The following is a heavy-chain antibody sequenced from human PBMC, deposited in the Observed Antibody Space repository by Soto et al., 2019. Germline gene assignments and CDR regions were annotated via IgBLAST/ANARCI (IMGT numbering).Heavy chain of an antibody. Sequence: SETLSLTCAVSGASFSGFYWSWIRQSPGKGLEWIGEIDHSGITNHNTALKSRATMSVDTSKNQFSLKPRSVTAADTAVYYCARGVSVTLAVQGGAPDKNYFDSWSQGTLVTVSS. CDR3: ARGVSVTLAVQGGAPDKNYFDS. CDR2: IDHSGIT. CDR1: GASFSGFY. J-gene: IGHJ4*02. V-gene: IGHV4-34*04. D-gene: IGHD1-26*01.